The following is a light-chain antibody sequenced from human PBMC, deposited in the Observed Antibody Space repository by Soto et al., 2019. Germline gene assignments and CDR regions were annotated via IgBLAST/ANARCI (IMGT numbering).Light chain of an antibody. Sequence: AIRMTQSPSSFSASTGDRVTITCRASQGISSYLAWYQQKPGKAPKLLIYAASTLQSGVPSRFSGSGSGTDFTLTISCLQSEDFATFYCHQYYSYPRTFGQGTKVELK. V-gene: IGKV1-8*01. CDR1: QGISSY. CDR3: HQYYSYPRT. CDR2: AAS. J-gene: IGKJ1*01.